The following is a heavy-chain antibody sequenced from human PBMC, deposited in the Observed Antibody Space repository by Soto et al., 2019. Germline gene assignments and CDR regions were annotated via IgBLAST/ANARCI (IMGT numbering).Heavy chain of an antibody. CDR1: GDSVSSNSAA. CDR3: AREYSTSRFASSFYYYGMDV. Sequence: SQTLSLTCAISGDSVSSNSAAWNWIRQSPSRGLEWLGSTYYRSKWYNDYAVSVKSRITINPDTSKNQFSLHLKSVTPEDTAVYYCAREYSTSRFASSFYYYGMDVWGQGTTVTVSS. J-gene: IGHJ6*02. CDR2: TYYRSKWYN. V-gene: IGHV6-1*01. D-gene: IGHD6-6*01.